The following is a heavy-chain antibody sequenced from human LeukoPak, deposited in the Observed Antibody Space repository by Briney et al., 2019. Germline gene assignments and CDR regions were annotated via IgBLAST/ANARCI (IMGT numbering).Heavy chain of an antibody. CDR3: AREAELGATRQTYFDY. CDR2: IKQDGSEK. V-gene: IGHV3-7*01. J-gene: IGHJ4*02. D-gene: IGHD1-26*01. Sequence: RPGGSLRLSCAASGFTFSSCWMSWVRQAPGKGLEWVANIKQDGSEKYYVDSVEGRFTISRDNAKNSLYLQMNSLRAEDTAVYYCAREAELGATRQTYFDYWGQGTLVTVSS. CDR1: GFTFSSCW.